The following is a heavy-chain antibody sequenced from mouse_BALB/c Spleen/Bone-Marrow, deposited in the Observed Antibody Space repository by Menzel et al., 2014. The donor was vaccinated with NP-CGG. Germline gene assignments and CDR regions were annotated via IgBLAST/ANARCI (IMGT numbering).Heavy chain of an antibody. Sequence: VQLQESGAELAKPGASVKMSCKASGYTFTSYWMHWVKQRPGQGLEWVGYINTSTGYNEYNQKFKDKATLTANKSSSTTYMRLNDLTSDDSAGYYCARRGYAMDYWGQGTSVTVSS. J-gene: IGHJ4*01. CDR3: ARRGYAMDY. CDR1: GYTFTSYW. CDR2: INTSTGYN. V-gene: IGHV1-7*01.